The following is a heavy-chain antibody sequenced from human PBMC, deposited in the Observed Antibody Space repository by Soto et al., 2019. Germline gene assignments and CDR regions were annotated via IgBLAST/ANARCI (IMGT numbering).Heavy chain of an antibody. J-gene: IGHJ3*02. CDR2: ISAYNGNT. CDR3: ARDPLTYYYDSSGYAFDI. Sequence: ASVKVSCKASGYTFTSYGISWVRQAPGQGLEWMGWISAYNGNTNYAQKLQGRVTMTTDTSTSTAYMELRSLRSDDTAVYYCARDPLTYYYDSSGYAFDIWGQGTMVTVSS. V-gene: IGHV1-18*01. CDR1: GYTFTSYG. D-gene: IGHD3-22*01.